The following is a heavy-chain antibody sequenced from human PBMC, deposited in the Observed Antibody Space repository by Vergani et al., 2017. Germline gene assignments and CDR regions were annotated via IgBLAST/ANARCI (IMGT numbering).Heavy chain of an antibody. V-gene: IGHV3-66*01. CDR1: GFTVSSNY. CDR3: ARIGGSYFFFDY. CDR2: IYSGGST. Sequence: EVQLLESGGALVQPGGSLRLSCAASGFTVSSNYMSWVRQAPGKGLEWVSVIYSGGSTYYADSVKGRFTISRDNSKNTLYLQMNSLRAEDTAVYYCARIGGSYFFFDYWGQGTLVTVSS. J-gene: IGHJ4*02. D-gene: IGHD1-26*01.